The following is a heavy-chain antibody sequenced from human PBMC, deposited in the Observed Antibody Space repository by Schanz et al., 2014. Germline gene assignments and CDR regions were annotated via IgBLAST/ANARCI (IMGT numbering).Heavy chain of an antibody. D-gene: IGHD1-20*01. CDR3: ANNWNLDY. CDR2: INGDGSNT. V-gene: IGHV3-23*01. Sequence: EVQLLESGGGLVQPGGSLRLSCAASGFTFSSYAMSWVRQAPGKGLVWVSRINGDGSNTNYADSVKGRFTISRDNSKNTLYLQMNSLRAEDTAVYYCANNWNLDYWGQGTLVTVSS. J-gene: IGHJ4*02. CDR1: GFTFSSYA.